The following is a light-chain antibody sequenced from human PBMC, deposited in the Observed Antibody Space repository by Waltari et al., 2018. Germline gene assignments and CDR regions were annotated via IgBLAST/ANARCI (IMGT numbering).Light chain of an antibody. V-gene: IGLV1-40*01. CDR3: QAYDNNLSGYV. CDR2: GNS. Sequence: QSVLTPPPSVSGAPGQRVIISCPGISPNLRADCAVHWYQQFPEAAPRLRIYGNSNRPSGVPDRFAGSKSGTSASLAITGLQAEDEADYYCQAYDNNLSGYVFGTGTTVTVL. CDR1: SPNLRADCA. J-gene: IGLJ1*01.